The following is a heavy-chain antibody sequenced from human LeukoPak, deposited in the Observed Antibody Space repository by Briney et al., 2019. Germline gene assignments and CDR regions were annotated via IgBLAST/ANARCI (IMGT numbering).Heavy chain of an antibody. CDR2: IIPIFGTA. Sequence: SVKVSCKASGGTFSSYAISWVRQAPGQGLEWMGGIIPIFGTANYAQKFQGRVTMTEDTSTDTAYMELSSLRSEDTAVYYCATDSRYDFWGGPYYYYMDVWGKGTTVTVSS. CDR3: ATDSRYDFWGGPYYYYMDV. CDR1: GGTFSSYA. D-gene: IGHD3-3*01. V-gene: IGHV1-69*06. J-gene: IGHJ6*03.